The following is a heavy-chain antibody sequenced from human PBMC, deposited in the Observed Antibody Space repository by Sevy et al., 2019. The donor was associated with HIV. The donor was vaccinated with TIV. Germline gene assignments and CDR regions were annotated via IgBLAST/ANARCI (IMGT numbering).Heavy chain of an antibody. V-gene: IGHV3-30-3*01. J-gene: IGHJ4*02. CDR1: GFTFSSYA. D-gene: IGHD5-18*01. Sequence: GGSLRLSCAASGFTFSSYAMHWVRQAPGKGLEWVAVISYDGSNKYYADPVKGRFTISRDNSKNTLYLQMNSLRAEDTAVYYCARGGHSYGHPFDYWGQGTLVTVSS. CDR3: ARGGHSYGHPFDY. CDR2: ISYDGSNK.